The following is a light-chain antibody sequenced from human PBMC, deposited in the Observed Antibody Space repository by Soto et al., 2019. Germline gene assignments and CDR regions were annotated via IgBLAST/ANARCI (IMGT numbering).Light chain of an antibody. V-gene: IGKV3-20*01. J-gene: IGKJ1*01. Sequence: EIVLTQAPGTLSLSPGERATLSCRARQSFSSNVAWYQQKPGQAPRLLIYGASSRATGIPDRFSGSGSGTDFTLTISRLEPEDSAVYFCQHYSSQPFGQGTKVDIK. CDR2: GAS. CDR3: QHYSSQP. CDR1: QSFSSN.